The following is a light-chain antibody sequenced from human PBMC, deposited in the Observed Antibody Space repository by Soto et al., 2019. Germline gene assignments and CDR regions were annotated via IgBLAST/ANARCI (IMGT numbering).Light chain of an antibody. CDR3: SSYVGSNNLV. CDR1: SSDIGGYDY. CDR2: EVS. J-gene: IGLJ3*02. V-gene: IGLV2-8*01. Sequence: QPALTQPPSASGSPGQSVTISCTGTSSDIGGYDYVSWYQQHPGKAPKLIIYEVSKRPSGVPDRFSGSKSGNTASLTVSGLQAEDEADYYCSSYVGSNNLVFAGGTKVTVL.